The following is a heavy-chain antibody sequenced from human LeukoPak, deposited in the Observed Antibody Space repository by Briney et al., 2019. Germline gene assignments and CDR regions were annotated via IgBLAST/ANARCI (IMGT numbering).Heavy chain of an antibody. CDR1: GYTFTGYY. V-gene: IGHV1-2*04. CDR2: INPNSGGT. CDR3: ARDSAGIAAAVGSWFDP. J-gene: IGHJ5*02. Sequence: VASVKVSCKASGYTFTGYYMHWVRQAPGQGLEWMGWINPNSGGTNYAQKFQGWVTMTRDTSISTAYMELSRLRSDDTAVYYCARDSAGIAAAVGSWFDPWGQGTLVTVSS. D-gene: IGHD6-13*01.